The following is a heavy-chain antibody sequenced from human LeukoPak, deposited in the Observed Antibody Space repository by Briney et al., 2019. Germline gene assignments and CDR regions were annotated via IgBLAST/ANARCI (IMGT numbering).Heavy chain of an antibody. CDR3: ARAEDGNNLGLLGY. CDR2: INHSGTT. V-gene: IGHV4-34*01. Sequence: SETLSLTCAVHGGSFRGYYWSWIRQPPGKGLEWVGEINHSGTTNYNPSVKSRVTISVDTSKSQFSLKVNSVTAADTATYYCARAEDGNNLGLLGYWGQGTLVTVSS. J-gene: IGHJ4*02. CDR1: GGSFRGYY. D-gene: IGHD5-24*01.